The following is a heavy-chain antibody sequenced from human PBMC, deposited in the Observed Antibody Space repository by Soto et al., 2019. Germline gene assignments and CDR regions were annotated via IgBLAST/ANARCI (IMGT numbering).Heavy chain of an antibody. CDR2: IYSGGST. V-gene: IGHV3-53*01. CDR3: ARVVEVGWRYFDY. D-gene: IGHD2-15*01. CDR1: GFTVSSNY. Sequence: PVGSLRLSCAASGFTVSSNYMSWVRQAPGKGLEWVSVIYSGGSTYYADSVKGRFTISRDNSKNTLYLQMNSLRAEDTAVYYCARVVEVGWRYFDYWGQGTLVTVSS. J-gene: IGHJ4*02.